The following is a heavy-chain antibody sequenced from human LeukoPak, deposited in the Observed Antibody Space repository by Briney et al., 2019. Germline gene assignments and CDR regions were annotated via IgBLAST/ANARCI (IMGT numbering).Heavy chain of an antibody. J-gene: IGHJ4*02. Sequence: PSETLSLTCAVYGGSFSGYYWNWIRQPPGKGLEWIGEINHSGSTNYNPSLKSRVTISLDTSKNQFSLKLSSVTAADTAVYYCARGGRKDYWGQGTLVTVSS. V-gene: IGHV4-34*01. CDR1: GGSFSGYY. CDR3: ARGGRKDY. CDR2: INHSGST. D-gene: IGHD2-15*01.